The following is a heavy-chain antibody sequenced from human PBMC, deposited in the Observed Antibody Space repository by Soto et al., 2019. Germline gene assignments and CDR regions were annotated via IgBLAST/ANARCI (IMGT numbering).Heavy chain of an antibody. CDR1: GGSISSSSYY. CDR3: ARLFNYDILTGYRNFHY. Sequence: QLQLQESGPGLVKPSETLSLTCTVSGGSISSSSYYWGWIRQPPGKGLEWIGSIYYSGSTYYNPSLKSRVTISVDTSKNQFSLKLSSVTAADTAVYYCARLFNYDILTGYRNFHYWGQGTLVTVSS. D-gene: IGHD3-9*01. CDR2: IYYSGST. J-gene: IGHJ4*02. V-gene: IGHV4-39*01.